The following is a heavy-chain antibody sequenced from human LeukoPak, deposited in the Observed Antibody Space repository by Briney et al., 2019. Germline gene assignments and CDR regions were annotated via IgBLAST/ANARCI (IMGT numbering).Heavy chain of an antibody. V-gene: IGHV4-31*03. CDR1: GGSISSGGYY. J-gene: IGHJ4*02. CDR3: ARAPVLRFLEWLLHGFFDY. Sequence: SQTLSLTCTVSGGSISSGGYYWSWIRQHPGKGLEWIGYIYYSGSTYYNPSLKSRVTISVDTSKNQFSQKLSSVTAADTAVYYCARAPVLRFLEWLLHGFFDYWGQGTLVTVSS. CDR2: IYYSGST. D-gene: IGHD3-3*01.